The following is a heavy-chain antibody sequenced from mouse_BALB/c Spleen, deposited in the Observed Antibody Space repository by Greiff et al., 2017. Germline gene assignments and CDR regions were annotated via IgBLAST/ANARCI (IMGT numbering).Heavy chain of an antibody. D-gene: IGHD2-4*01. Sequence: EVMLVESGGGLVKPGGSLKLSCAASGFTFSSYTMSWVRQTPEKRLEWVATISSGGSYTYYPDSVKGRFTISRDNAKNTLYLQMSSLKSEDTAMYYCTREDYDYDYFHYWGQGTTLTVSS. CDR1: GFTFSSYT. V-gene: IGHV5-6-4*01. J-gene: IGHJ2*01. CDR3: TREDYDYDYFHY. CDR2: ISSGGSYT.